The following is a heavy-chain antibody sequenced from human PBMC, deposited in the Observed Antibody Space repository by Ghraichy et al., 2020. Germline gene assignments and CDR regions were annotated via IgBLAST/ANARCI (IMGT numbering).Heavy chain of an antibody. Sequence: GGSLRLSCAASGFTFNTYNMKWVRQAPGKGLEWVSYIRSDSTTIYYADSVRGRFTISRDNAKNSLYLQMNSLRDEDTAVYFCARDYQWACDKWGQGTLVSVSS. CDR2: IRSDSTTI. V-gene: IGHV3-48*02. J-gene: IGHJ4*02. CDR3: ARDYQWACDK. CDR1: GFTFNTYN. D-gene: IGHD1-26*01.